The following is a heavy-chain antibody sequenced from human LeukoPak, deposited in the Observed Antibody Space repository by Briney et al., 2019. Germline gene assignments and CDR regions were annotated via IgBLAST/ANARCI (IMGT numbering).Heavy chain of an antibody. CDR3: ARALPTMVRGLDV. J-gene: IGHJ6*02. D-gene: IGHD3-10*01. CDR2: INPNSGGT. CDR1: GYTFTGYY. V-gene: IGHV1-2*02. Sequence: ASVKVSCKASGYTFTGYYMRWVRQAPGQGLEWMGWINPNSGGTNYAQKFQGRVTMTRDTSISTAYMELSRLRSDDTAVYYCARALPTMVRGLDVWGQGTTVTVSS.